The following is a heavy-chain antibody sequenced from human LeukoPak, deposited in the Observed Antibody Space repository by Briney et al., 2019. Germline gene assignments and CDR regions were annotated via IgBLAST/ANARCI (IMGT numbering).Heavy chain of an antibody. V-gene: IGHV4-59*01. CDR3: ARGYSGSYYYFDY. D-gene: IGHD1-26*01. CDR2: IYYSGST. J-gene: IGHJ4*02. CDR1: GGSISIYY. Sequence: SETLSLTCTVSGGSISIYYWSWIRQPPGKGLEWIGYIYYSGSTKYNPSLESRLTTSVDTSKNQFSLKLSSVTAADTAVYFCARGYSGSYYYFDYWGQGTLVTVSS.